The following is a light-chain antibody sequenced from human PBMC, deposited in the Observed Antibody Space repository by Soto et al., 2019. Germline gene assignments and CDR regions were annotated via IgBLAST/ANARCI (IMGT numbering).Light chain of an antibody. CDR3: QQLNSYPLT. CDR1: QGISSS. J-gene: IGKJ5*01. Sequence: DIQLTQSPSFLSASVGDRVTITCRASQGISSSLAWYQQKPGKAPKLLIYAASTLQSGVPSRFSGSGSGTEFTLTISSLQPEDFAVYYCQQLNSYPLTFGQGTRLEIK. CDR2: AAS. V-gene: IGKV1-9*01.